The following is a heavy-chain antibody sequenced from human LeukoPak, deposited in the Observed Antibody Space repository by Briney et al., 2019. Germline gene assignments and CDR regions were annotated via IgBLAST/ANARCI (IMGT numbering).Heavy chain of an antibody. D-gene: IGHD3-16*02. Sequence: NPSETLSLTCTVSGGSISSYYWSWIRQPPGKGLEWIGYIYYSGSTNYNPSLKSRVTISVDTSKNQFSLKLSSVTAADTAVYYCARGLAVTFGGVIAIDYWGQGTLVTVSS. CDR2: IYYSGST. V-gene: IGHV4-59*08. CDR1: GGSISSYY. J-gene: IGHJ4*02. CDR3: ARGLAVTFGGVIAIDY.